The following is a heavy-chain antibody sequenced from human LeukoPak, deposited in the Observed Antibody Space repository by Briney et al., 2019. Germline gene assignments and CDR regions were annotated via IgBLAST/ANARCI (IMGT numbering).Heavy chain of an antibody. CDR3: ARDSGGSGSSTYYYYMDV. V-gene: IGHV4-34*01. D-gene: IGHD3-10*01. J-gene: IGHJ6*03. CDR2: INHSGST. CDR1: GGSFSGYY. Sequence: SETLSLTCAVYGGSFSGYYWSWIRQPPGKGLEWIGEINHSGSTNYNPSLKSRVTISVDTSKNQFSLKLSSVTAADTAVYYCARDSGGSGSSTYYYYMDVWGKGTTVTISS.